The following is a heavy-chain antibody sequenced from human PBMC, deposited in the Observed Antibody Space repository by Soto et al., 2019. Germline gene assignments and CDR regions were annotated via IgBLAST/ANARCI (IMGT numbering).Heavy chain of an antibody. CDR1: GFTFSSYG. Sequence: GESLKISCAASGFTFSSYGMHWVRQAPGKGLEWVAVIWYDGSNKYYADSVKGRFTISRDNSKNTLYLQMNSLRAEDTAVYYCARDGGGYYYDSSGPPMGVDYWGQGTLVTVSS. D-gene: IGHD3-22*01. CDR2: IWYDGSNK. J-gene: IGHJ4*02. CDR3: ARDGGGYYYDSSGPPMGVDY. V-gene: IGHV3-33*01.